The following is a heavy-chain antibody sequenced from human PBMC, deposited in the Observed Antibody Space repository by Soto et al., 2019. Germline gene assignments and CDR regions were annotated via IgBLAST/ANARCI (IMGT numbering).Heavy chain of an antibody. CDR2: ATPYGRC. CDR3: TTSGRSWQDSFDF. D-gene: IGHD6-13*01. J-gene: IGHJ3*01. Sequence: QVQLQQSGAGLLKPSETMSLTGAVYAVSFNSYFWNWSRQHPGQGLEWIGEATPYGRCNYNPSLKSRVTISKGTSKIQFSLEVRYLTAADTAVYYCTTSGRSWQDSFDFWGQGAMVTVSS. CDR1: AVSFNSYF. V-gene: IGHV4-34*02.